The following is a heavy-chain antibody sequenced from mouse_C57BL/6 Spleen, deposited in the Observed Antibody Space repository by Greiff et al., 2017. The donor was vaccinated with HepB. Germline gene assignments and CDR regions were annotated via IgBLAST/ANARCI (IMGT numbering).Heavy chain of an antibody. V-gene: IGHV1-59*01. Sequence: QVQLQQPGAELVRPGTSVKLSCKASGYTFTSYWMHWVKQRPGQGLEWIGVIDPSDSYTNYNQKFKGKATLTVDTSSSTAFMQLSSLTSEDSAVYYCARDHYGLGYWGQGTTLTVSS. CDR2: IDPSDSYT. CDR3: ARDHYGLGY. D-gene: IGHD1-2*01. CDR1: GYTFTSYW. J-gene: IGHJ2*01.